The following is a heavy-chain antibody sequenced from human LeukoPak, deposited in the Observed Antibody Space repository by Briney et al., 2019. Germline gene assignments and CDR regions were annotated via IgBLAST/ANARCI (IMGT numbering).Heavy chain of an antibody. V-gene: IGHV3-73*01. J-gene: IGHJ4*02. CDR1: GFTFSGSA. Sequence: GGSLRLSCAASGFTFSGSAMHWVRQASGKGLEWVGRIRSKANSYATAYAASVKGRFTISRDDSKNTAYLQMNSLKTEDTAVYYCTSPVSGSYYRANDYWGQGTLVTVPS. CDR3: TSPVSGSYYRANDY. D-gene: IGHD1-26*01. CDR2: IRSKANSYAT.